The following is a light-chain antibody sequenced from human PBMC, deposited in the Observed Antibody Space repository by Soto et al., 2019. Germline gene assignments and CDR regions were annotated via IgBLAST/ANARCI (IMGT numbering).Light chain of an antibody. CDR2: DAS. V-gene: IGKV3-11*01. CDR3: QQRRNWPPIT. Sequence: ESVLTQSPGTLSLSPGERATLSCRASQSVSSGYLAWYQQKPGQAPRLLIYDASNRATGIPARFSGGGSGTDFTLTISSLEPEDFAVYYCQQRRNWPPITFGGGTKVDIK. CDR1: QSVSSGY. J-gene: IGKJ4*01.